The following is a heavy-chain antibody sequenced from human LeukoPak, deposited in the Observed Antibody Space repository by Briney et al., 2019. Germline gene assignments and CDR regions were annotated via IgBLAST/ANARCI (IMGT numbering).Heavy chain of an antibody. Sequence: GGSLRLSCAASGFTFSSYEMNWVRQAPGKGLEWVSYISSSSSYIYYADSVKGRFTISRDNAKNSLYLQMNSLRAEDTAVYYCARDREERFLEWFHWFDPWGQGTLVTVSS. CDR2: ISSSSSYI. V-gene: IGHV3-21*05. J-gene: IGHJ5*02. CDR1: GFTFSSYE. D-gene: IGHD3-3*01. CDR3: ARDREERFLEWFHWFDP.